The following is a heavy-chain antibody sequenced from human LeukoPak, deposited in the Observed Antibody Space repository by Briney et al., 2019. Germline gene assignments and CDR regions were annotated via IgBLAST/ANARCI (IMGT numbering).Heavy chain of an antibody. CDR1: GSTFDDYA. Sequence: PGGSLRLSCAASGSTFDDYAMHWVRQAPGKGLEWVSGISWNSGSIGYADSVKGRFTISRDNAKNSLYLQMNSLRAEDTALYYCAKDRPPYCSGGSCYFAGMDVWGQGTTVTVSS. CDR2: ISWNSGSI. D-gene: IGHD2-15*01. J-gene: IGHJ6*02. CDR3: AKDRPPYCSGGSCYFAGMDV. V-gene: IGHV3-9*01.